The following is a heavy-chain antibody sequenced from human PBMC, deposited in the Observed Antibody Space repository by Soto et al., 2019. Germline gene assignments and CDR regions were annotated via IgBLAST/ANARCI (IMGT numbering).Heavy chain of an antibody. Sequence: GGSLRLSCAASGFTFSSFAVGWVRQAPGKGLEWVSAISGSGGSTYYADSVKGRFTISRGNSKNTLYLQMNSLRAEDTAVYYCAKDPDSILMVYQIDYWGQGTLVTVSS. J-gene: IGHJ4*02. CDR3: AKDPDSILMVYQIDY. V-gene: IGHV3-23*01. CDR2: ISGSGGST. D-gene: IGHD2-8*01. CDR1: GFTFSSFA.